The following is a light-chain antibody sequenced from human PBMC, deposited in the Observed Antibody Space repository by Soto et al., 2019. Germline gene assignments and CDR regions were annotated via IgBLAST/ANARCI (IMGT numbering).Light chain of an antibody. Sequence: VLTQSPGTLSWSAGERATLSFGASQSVSSSYLAWSQQKPGEATRLLIYGASSRATGIPDRFSGSGSGTDFTLPISRLEPEDFAVYYCQQYGSSLFTFGGGTKVDIK. CDR2: GAS. J-gene: IGKJ4*01. CDR3: QQYGSSLFT. CDR1: QSVSSSY. V-gene: IGKV3-20*01.